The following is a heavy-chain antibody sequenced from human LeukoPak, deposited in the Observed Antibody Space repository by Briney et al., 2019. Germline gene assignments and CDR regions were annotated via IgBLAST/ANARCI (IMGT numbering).Heavy chain of an antibody. D-gene: IGHD3-10*01. CDR1: GYTFTSYD. CDR2: MNPNSGNT. V-gene: IGHV1-8*03. J-gene: IGHJ4*02. CDR3: ARGGFGEGYFDY. Sequence: ASVKVSCKASGYTFTSYDINWVRQATGQGLEWVGWMNPNSGNTGYAQKFQGRVTITRNTSISTAYMELSSLRSEDTAVYYCARGGFGEGYFDYWGQGTLVTVSS.